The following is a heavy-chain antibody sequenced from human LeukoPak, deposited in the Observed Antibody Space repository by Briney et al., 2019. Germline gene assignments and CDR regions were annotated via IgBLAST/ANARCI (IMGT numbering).Heavy chain of an antibody. CDR3: ARRSGTYHAFDI. CDR1: GGSISSNGYY. J-gene: IGHJ3*02. Sequence: SETLSLTCTVSGGSISSNGYYWGWIRQPPGKGLEWIGSFYYTGSTFYSPSLKSRVTISVDTSKNQFSLKLSSVTAADTAVYYCARRSGTYHAFDIWGQGTMVTVSS. CDR2: FYYTGST. D-gene: IGHD1-26*01. V-gene: IGHV4-39*01.